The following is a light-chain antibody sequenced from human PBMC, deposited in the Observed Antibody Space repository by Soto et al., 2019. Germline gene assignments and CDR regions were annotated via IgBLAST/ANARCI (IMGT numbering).Light chain of an antibody. CDR3: QQRKHWPPIT. CDR2: DSS. CDR1: QSVDKF. Sequence: EVELTQSPSTLPLSPGETATLSCRASQSVDKFLAWYQQRPGQPPRLLIFDSSNRATGVPVRFSGSGSGTVFTLTIGSLEPEDSAVYYCQQRKHWPPITFGQGTRLEIK. J-gene: IGKJ5*01. V-gene: IGKV3-11*01.